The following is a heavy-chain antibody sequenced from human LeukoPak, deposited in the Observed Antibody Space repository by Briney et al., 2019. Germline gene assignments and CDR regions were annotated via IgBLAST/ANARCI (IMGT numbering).Heavy chain of an antibody. Sequence: ASVKVSCKASGYTFTGYYMHWVRQAPGQGLEWMGWINPNSGGTNYAQKFQGRVTMTRDTSISTAYMELSRLRSDDTAVYYCARVLWYDFWSGPGAFDIWGQGTMVTVSS. CDR2: INPNSGGT. J-gene: IGHJ3*02. V-gene: IGHV1-2*02. CDR1: GYTFTGYY. CDR3: ARVLWYDFWSGPGAFDI. D-gene: IGHD3-3*01.